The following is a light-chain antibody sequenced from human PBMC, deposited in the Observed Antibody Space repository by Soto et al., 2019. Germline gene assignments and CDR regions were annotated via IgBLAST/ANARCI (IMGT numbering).Light chain of an antibody. CDR2: LETSGSY. Sequence: QSVLTQSSSASASLGSSVKLTRTLSSGHTTYIIAWHQQQPGKAPRYLMKLETSGSYNKGSGVPDRFSGSSSGADRYLTISNLQFEDEADYYCETWDINTHVVFGGGTKLTVL. V-gene: IGLV4-60*02. CDR3: ETWDINTHVV. J-gene: IGLJ2*01. CDR1: SGHTTYI.